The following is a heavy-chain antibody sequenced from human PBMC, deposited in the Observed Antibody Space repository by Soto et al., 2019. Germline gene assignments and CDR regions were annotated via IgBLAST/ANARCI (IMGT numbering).Heavy chain of an antibody. V-gene: IGHV4-31*02. CDR1: GGSISSGGYY. J-gene: IGHJ6*02. Sequence: SETLSLTCTVSGGSISSGGYYWSWIRQHPGKGLEWIGYIYYSGSTYYNPSLKSRVTISVDTSKNQFSLKLSSVTAADTAVYYCARGGHSYGYNYYYGMDVWGQGTTVTVSS. CDR3: ARGGHSYGYNYYYGMDV. D-gene: IGHD5-18*01. CDR2: IYYSGST.